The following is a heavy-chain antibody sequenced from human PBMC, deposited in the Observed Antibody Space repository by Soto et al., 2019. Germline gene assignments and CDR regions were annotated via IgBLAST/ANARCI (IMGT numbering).Heavy chain of an antibody. J-gene: IGHJ5*02. V-gene: IGHV4-31*03. CDR2: IYSSGKT. CDR3: ARSLFP. CDR1: GGSISSGSYY. Sequence: SETLSLTCTVSGGSISSGSYYWGWIRQPPGKGLEWIGNIYSSGKTYCNPSLKSRVTISVDTSKNQFSLKLTSVTAADTAVYYCARSLFPWGQGTLVTVSS.